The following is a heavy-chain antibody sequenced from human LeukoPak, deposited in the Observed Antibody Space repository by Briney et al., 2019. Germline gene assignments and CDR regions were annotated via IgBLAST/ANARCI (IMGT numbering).Heavy chain of an antibody. J-gene: IGHJ4*02. V-gene: IGHV5-51*01. D-gene: IGHD6-6*01. CDR2: IYPGDSDT. Sequence: GESLKISCKGSGYSFTSYWIGWVRQMPGKGLEWTGIIYPGDSDTRYSPSFQGQVTISADKSVSTAYLQWSSLKASDTAMYYCARLYPSIAADAPAEFDYWGQGTLVTVSS. CDR1: GYSFTSYW. CDR3: ARLYPSIAADAPAEFDY.